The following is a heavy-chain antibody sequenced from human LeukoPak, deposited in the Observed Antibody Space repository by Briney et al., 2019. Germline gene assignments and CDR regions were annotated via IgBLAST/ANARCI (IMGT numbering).Heavy chain of an antibody. J-gene: IGHJ4*02. V-gene: IGHV3-30*18. CDR2: ISYDGSNK. D-gene: IGHD6-19*01. Sequence: PGGSLRLSCAASGFTFSSYGMHWVRQTPGKGLEWVAVISYDGSNKYYADSVKGRFTISRDNSKNTLYLQMNSLRAEDTAVYYCAKDQPYLRPIAVAGTAADYWGQGTLVTVSS. CDR1: GFTFSSYG. CDR3: AKDQPYLRPIAVAGTAADY.